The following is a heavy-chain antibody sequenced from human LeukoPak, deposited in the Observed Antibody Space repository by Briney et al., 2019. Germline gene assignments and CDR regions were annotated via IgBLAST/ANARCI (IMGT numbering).Heavy chain of an antibody. Sequence: GGSLRLSCAASGFTFSSYAMHWVRQAPGKGLEWVAVISYDGSNKYYADSVKGRFTISRDNSKNTLYLQMNSLRAEDTAVYYCARDIDIAAAGTSVDYWGQGTLVTVSS. CDR2: ISYDGSNK. V-gene: IGHV3-30*04. CDR3: ARDIDIAAAGTSVDY. CDR1: GFTFSSYA. J-gene: IGHJ4*02. D-gene: IGHD6-13*01.